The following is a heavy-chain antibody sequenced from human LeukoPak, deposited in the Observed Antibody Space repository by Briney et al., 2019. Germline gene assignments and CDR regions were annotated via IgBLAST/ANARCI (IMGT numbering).Heavy chain of an antibody. D-gene: IGHD3-10*01. CDR2: IRYDGSNK. V-gene: IGHV3-30*02. Sequence: GGSLRLSCAASGFTFSSYGMHWVRQAPGKGLEWVAFIRYDGSNKYYADSVKGRFTISRDNSKNTLYLQMNSLRAEDTAVYYCAKVEVTEWFGDDYYYYMDVWGKGTTVTVSS. J-gene: IGHJ6*03. CDR1: GFTFSSYG. CDR3: AKVEVTEWFGDDYYYYMDV.